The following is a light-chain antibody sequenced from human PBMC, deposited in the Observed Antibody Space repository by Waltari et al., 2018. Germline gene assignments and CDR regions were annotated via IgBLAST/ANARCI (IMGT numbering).Light chain of an antibody. CDR2: KTS. CDR1: QSVSRW. J-gene: IGKJ1*01. V-gene: IGKV1-5*03. CDR3: QHYSTYSWT. Sequence: TCRASQSVSRWLAGYQQKPRKAPKLLIYKTSTLESGVPSRFSGSGSGTEFSLTISSLQPDDFATYYCQHYSTYSWTFGQGTKLEIK.